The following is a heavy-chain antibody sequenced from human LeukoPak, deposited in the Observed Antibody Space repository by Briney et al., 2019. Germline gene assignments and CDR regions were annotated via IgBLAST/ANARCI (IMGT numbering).Heavy chain of an antibody. Sequence: PGGSLRLSCAASGFIVSSNYMNWVRQGPGKGLEWVSVIYRGGNTFYTDSVRGRFTISRDNSKNILYLQMNSLRPEDTVVYYCARGFDEFEDSGYYFDFWGQGTLVTVSS. CDR3: ARGFDEFEDSGYYFDF. D-gene: IGHD3-10*01. J-gene: IGHJ4*02. V-gene: IGHV3-66*02. CDR2: IYRGGNT. CDR1: GFIVSSNY.